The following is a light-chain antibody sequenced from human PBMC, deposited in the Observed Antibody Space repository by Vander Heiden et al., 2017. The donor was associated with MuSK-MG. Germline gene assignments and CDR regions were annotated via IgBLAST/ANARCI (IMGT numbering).Light chain of an antibody. CDR2: AAS. Sequence: EIVLTQSPATLSLSPGERATLSCRASQSVSSYLAWYQQKPGQAPRLLIYAASNRANGIPDRFSGSGYGTDFTLTSSSREPEDFAVYYGHQRSGWITFGGGTKVEMK. CDR1: QSVSSY. J-gene: IGKJ4*01. CDR3: HQRSGWIT. V-gene: IGKV3-11*01.